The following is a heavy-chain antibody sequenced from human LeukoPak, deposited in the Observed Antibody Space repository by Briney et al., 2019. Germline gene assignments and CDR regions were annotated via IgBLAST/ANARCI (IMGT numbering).Heavy chain of an antibody. CDR1: GDSISSSSYY. CDR2: IYYSGST. CDR3: ASQALRGNAFDI. J-gene: IGHJ3*02. Sequence: SETLSLTCTVSGDSISSSSYYWGWIRQPPGKGLEWIGSIYYSGSTYYNPSLKSRVTISVDTSKNQFSLKLSSVTAADTAVYYCASQALRGNAFDIWGQGTMVTVSS. V-gene: IGHV4-39*01.